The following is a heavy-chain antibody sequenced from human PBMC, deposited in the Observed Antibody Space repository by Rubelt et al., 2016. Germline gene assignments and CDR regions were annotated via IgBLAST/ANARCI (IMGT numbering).Heavy chain of an antibody. V-gene: IGHV1-46*01. CDR3: AGEDEELSLAS. CDR2: IRSSDGTT. Sequence: QVQLVQSGAEVKRPGASVKVSCKASGYTFTSNYVHWVRQAPGRGLERMGIIRSSDGTTNYAQRFQDRVTMTSDTSASTVYMELSSLRPEDAAVDDCAGEDEELSLASWGQGTLVAVS. CDR1: GYTFTSNY. J-gene: IGHJ5*02.